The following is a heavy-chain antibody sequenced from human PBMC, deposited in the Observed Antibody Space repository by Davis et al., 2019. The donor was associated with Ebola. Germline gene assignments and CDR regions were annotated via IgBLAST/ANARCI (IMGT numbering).Heavy chain of an antibody. J-gene: IGHJ4*02. CDR1: GGSISSYY. CDR2: IYYSGST. D-gene: IGHD3-3*01. Sequence: MPSDTLSLTCTVPGGSISSYYWSWIRQPPGKGLEWIGYIYYSGSTNYNPSLKSRVTISVDTSKNQFSLKLSSVTAADTAVYYCARGTRFLEWLFHDYWGQGTLVTVSS. CDR3: ARGTRFLEWLFHDY. V-gene: IGHV4-59*08.